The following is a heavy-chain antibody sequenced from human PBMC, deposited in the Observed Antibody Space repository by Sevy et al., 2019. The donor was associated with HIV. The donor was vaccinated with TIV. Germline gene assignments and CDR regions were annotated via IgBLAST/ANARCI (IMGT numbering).Heavy chain of an antibody. V-gene: IGHV3-30*02. CDR3: AKDSTFVSLYYNSRGYGALRSYFDS. Sequence: GGSLRLSCAASGFTFTSYGMHWVRQAPGKGLEWVAFIRDDGSIKSDAESVKGLVTISRDNSKNTVYLEMDSLTGEDTAVYYCAKDSTFVSLYYNSRGYGALRSYFDSWGQRALVTVSS. J-gene: IGHJ4*02. D-gene: IGHD3-22*01. CDR1: GFTFTSYG. CDR2: IRDDGSIK.